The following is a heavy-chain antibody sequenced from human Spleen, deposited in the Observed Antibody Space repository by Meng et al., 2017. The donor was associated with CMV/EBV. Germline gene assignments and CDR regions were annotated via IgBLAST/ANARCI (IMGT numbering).Heavy chain of an antibody. D-gene: IGHD5-18*01. J-gene: IGHJ4*02. V-gene: IGHV1-2*02. CDR3: ARDPMGTAMVTWGTDY. Sequence: YTFTGYYMHWVRQAPGQGLEWMGWINPNSGGTNYAQKFQGRVTMTRDTSISTAYMELSRLRSDDTAVYYCARDPMGTAMVTWGTDYWGQGTLVTVSS. CDR1: YTFTGYY. CDR2: INPNSGGT.